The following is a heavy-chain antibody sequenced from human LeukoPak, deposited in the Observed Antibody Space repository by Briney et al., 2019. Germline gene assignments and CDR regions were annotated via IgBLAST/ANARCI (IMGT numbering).Heavy chain of an antibody. V-gene: IGHV1-18*01. Sequence: ASVKVSCKASGYTFTSYGISWVRQAPGQGLEWMGWISAYNGNTNYAQKLQGRVTMTTDTSTSTAYMELRSLRSDDTAVYYCAREGEYYDSSGYLQVWGQGTLVTVSS. J-gene: IGHJ4*02. CDR3: AREGEYYDSSGYLQV. CDR1: GYTFTSYG. D-gene: IGHD3-22*01. CDR2: ISAYNGNT.